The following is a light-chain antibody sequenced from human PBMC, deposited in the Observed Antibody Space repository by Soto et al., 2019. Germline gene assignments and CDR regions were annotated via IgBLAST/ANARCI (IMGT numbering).Light chain of an antibody. J-gene: IGKJ4*01. V-gene: IGKV1-39*01. CDR2: AAS. CDR3: QHSYSAPLT. Sequence: DIPMTQSPSSLSASVGDRVTITCRASQSINSYLNWYQQKPGRAPKLLIYAASSLQSGVPSRFSGSGAGTDFTLTISSLQPEDFATYYCQHSYSAPLTFGGGTEVEIK. CDR1: QSINSY.